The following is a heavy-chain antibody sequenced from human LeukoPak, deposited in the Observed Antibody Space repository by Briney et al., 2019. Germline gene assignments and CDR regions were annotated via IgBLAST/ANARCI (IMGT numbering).Heavy chain of an antibody. V-gene: IGHV1-2*02. CDR1: GYTFTGYY. D-gene: IGHD2-15*01. CDR2: VNVNSGGT. Sequence: GASVKVSCKASGYTFTGYYMHWVRQAPGQGLEWMGWVNVNSGGTNYAQRFQGRVTMTRDTSISTGYMELTSLRSDDTAVYHCARWCGGGSCIPFDYWGQGTLVTVSS. J-gene: IGHJ4*02. CDR3: ARWCGGGSCIPFDY.